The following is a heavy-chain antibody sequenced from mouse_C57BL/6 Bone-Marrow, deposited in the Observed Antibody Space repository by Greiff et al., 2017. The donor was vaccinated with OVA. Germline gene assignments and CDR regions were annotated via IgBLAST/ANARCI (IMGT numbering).Heavy chain of an antibody. CDR3: ARAYYDYDSSWYFDV. CDR2: FHPYNDDT. J-gene: IGHJ1*03. V-gene: IGHV1-47*01. CDR1: GYTFTTYP. Sequence: QVQLKESGAELVKPGASVKMSCKASGYTFTTYPIEWMKQNHGKSLEWIGNFHPYNDDTKYNEKFKGKATLTVEKSSSTVYLELSRLTSDDSAVYYCARAYYDYDSSWYFDVWGTGTTVTVSS. D-gene: IGHD2-4*01.